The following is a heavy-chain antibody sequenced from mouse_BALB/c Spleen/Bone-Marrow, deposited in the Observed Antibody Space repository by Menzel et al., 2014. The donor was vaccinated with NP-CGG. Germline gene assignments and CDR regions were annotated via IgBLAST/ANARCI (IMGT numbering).Heavy chain of an antibody. V-gene: IGHV4-1*02. J-gene: IGHJ3*01. CDR2: INPDSSTI. D-gene: IGHD1-1*01. CDR3: ARLSYYGRFAY. CDR1: GFDFSRYW. Sequence: EVKVVESGGGLVQPGGSLKLSCAASGFDFSRYWMSWVRQAPGKGLEWIGEINPDSSTINYTPSLEDKFIISRDNAKNTLYLQMSKVRSEDTALYYCARLSYYGRFAYWGQGTLVTVSA.